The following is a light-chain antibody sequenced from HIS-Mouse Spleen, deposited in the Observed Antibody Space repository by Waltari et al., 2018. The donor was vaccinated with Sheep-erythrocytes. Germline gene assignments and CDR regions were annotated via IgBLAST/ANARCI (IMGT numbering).Light chain of an antibody. CDR3: QAWDSSTAWNGV. Sequence: SYELTQPPSVSVSPGQTASITCSGDQLGDKYACWYQQKPGQSPVLVIYQDGKRPAGLPERFSGSNSGNTGTLNISGTQAMDEADYYCQAWDSSTAWNGVFGGGTKLTVL. CDR1: QLGDKY. J-gene: IGLJ2*01. V-gene: IGLV3-1*01. CDR2: QDG.